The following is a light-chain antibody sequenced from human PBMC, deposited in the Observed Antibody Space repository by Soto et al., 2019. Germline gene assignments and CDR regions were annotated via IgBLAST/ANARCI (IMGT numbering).Light chain of an antibody. CDR2: LNSDGSH. Sequence: QPVLTQSPSASASLGASVKLTCTLSSGHSSYAIAWHQQQPEKGPRYLMKLNSDGSHSKGDGIPDRFSGSSSGAERYLTISSLQSGDEADLYCQTLGTGIPVVFGGGTKLAVL. J-gene: IGLJ2*01. CDR1: SGHSSYA. CDR3: QTLGTGIPVV. V-gene: IGLV4-69*01.